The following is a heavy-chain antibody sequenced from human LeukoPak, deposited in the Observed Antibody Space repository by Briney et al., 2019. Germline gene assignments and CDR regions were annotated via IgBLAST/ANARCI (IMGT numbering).Heavy chain of an antibody. Sequence: SETLSLTCTVSGGSVTGGTYYWSWIRQPPGKGLEWIGYIYYSGSTNYNPSLKSRVTISIDTSKNQFSLKLSSVTAADTAVYYCARMYGGGWSHLDYWGQGTLVTVSS. CDR1: GGSVTGGTYY. J-gene: IGHJ4*02. CDR3: ARMYGGGWSHLDY. CDR2: IYYSGST. V-gene: IGHV4-61*01. D-gene: IGHD6-19*01.